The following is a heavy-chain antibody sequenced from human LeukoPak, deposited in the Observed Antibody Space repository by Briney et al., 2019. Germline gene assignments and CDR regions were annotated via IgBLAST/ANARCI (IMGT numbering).Heavy chain of an antibody. CDR1: GFTFSSYS. V-gene: IGHV3-21*01. D-gene: IGHD5-12*01. CDR3: ARGGSGYEWTQFDY. CDR2: ISSSSSYI. Sequence: GGSLRLSCAASGFTFSSYSMNWVRQAPGKGLEWVSSISSSSSYIFYADSVKGRFTISRDNAKNSLYLQMNSLRAEDTAVYYCARGGSGYEWTQFDYWGQGTLVTVSS. J-gene: IGHJ4*02.